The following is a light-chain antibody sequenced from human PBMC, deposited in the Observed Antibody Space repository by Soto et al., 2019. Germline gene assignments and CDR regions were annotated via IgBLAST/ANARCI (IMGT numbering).Light chain of an antibody. J-gene: IGLJ3*02. Sequence: QSVLTQPASVSGSPGQSITISCTGTSSDVGGYNYVSWSQQHPGKAPKLVIYEVSNRPSGVSNRFSGSKSGNTASLTISGLQAEDEADYYCFSFTIRSTWVFGGGTKLTVL. CDR1: SSDVGGYNY. CDR3: FSFTIRSTWV. CDR2: EVS. V-gene: IGLV2-14*01.